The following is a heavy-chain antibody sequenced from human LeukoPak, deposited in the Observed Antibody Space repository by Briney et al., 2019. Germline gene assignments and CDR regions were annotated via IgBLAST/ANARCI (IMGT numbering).Heavy chain of an antibody. CDR3: ARDYSRGGFDY. D-gene: IGHD2-15*01. V-gene: IGHV3-7*01. CDR1: GFTFSTYW. J-gene: IGHJ4*02. CDR2: INRDGSEE. Sequence: GGSLRLSCAASGFTFSTYWMSWVRQAPGKGLYWVANINRDGSEEYYGDSVKGRITLSRDNSKNTLYLQMTSLRAEATAVYYCARDYSRGGFDYWGQGTLVTVSS.